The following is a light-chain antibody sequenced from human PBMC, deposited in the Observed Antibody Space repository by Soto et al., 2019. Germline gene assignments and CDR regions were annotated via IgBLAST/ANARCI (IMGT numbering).Light chain of an antibody. CDR1: QSISSW. V-gene: IGKV1-5*03. CDR2: KAS. CDR3: QQYNSYSPLT. J-gene: IGKJ4*01. Sequence: DIQMPQSPSTLSACIGDRVTITCRASQSISSWLAWYQQKPGKAPKLLIYKASSLESGVPSRFSGSGSGTEFTLTISSLQPDDFATYYCQQYNSYSPLTFGGGTKVDIK.